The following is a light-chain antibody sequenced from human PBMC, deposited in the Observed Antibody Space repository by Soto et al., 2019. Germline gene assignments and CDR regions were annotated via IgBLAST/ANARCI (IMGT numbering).Light chain of an antibody. V-gene: IGKV3-15*01. Sequence: EIVMTQSPATLSVSPGERATLSCRASQSVSSNLAWYQQKPGQAPRLLIYRASTRAPGIPARFSGSGSGTEFTLTISSLQSEDFAVYYCQQYINWPRTFGQGTKVEIK. CDR2: RAS. CDR1: QSVSSN. J-gene: IGKJ1*01. CDR3: QQYINWPRT.